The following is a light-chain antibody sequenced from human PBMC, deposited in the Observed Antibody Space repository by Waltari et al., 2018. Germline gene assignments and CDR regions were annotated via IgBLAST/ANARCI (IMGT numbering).Light chain of an antibody. CDR3: GARDSSLFIVL. V-gene: IGLV1-51*01. CDR2: DNN. J-gene: IGLJ2*01. CDR1: SSDIGGNY. Sequence: QSVLTQPPSVSADPGQKVTIHCSGSSSDIGGNYVSWYQQLPGTAPKLLIYDNNKLPSGISDRFSASKSGTSATLVITGLQTGDEADYYCGARDSSLFIVLFGGGTKLTVL.